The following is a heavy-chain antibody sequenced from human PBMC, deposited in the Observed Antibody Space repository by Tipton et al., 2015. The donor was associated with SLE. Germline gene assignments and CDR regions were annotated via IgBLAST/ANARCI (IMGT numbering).Heavy chain of an antibody. J-gene: IGHJ4*02. D-gene: IGHD3-16*02. CDR2: INHSETI. V-gene: IGHV4-34*01. CDR3: ARGRGMITFGGIIAD. Sequence: LRLSCTASGFTFGDYAMSWVRQPPGQGLEWIGEINHSETINYKPSLKSRVTISLDTSQNHFSLKLTSVTAADTAVYYCARGRGMITFGGIIADWGQGTLVTVSS. CDR1: GFTFGDYA.